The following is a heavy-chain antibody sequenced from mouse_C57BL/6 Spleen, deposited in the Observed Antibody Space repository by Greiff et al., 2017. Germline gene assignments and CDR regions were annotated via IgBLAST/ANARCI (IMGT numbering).Heavy chain of an antibody. D-gene: IGHD2-4*01. Sequence: QVQLKQSGPELVKPGASVKLSCKASGYTFTSYDINWVKQRPGQGLEWIGWIYPRDGSTKYNEKFKGKATLTVDTSSSTAYMELHSLTSEDSAVYFCARGICYDYDGFAYWGQGTLVTVSA. CDR2: IYPRDGST. CDR1: GYTFTSYD. J-gene: IGHJ3*01. CDR3: ARGICYDYDGFAY. V-gene: IGHV1-85*01.